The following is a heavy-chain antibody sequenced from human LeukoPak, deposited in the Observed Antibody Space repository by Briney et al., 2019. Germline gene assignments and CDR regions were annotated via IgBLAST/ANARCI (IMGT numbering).Heavy chain of an antibody. CDR2: IRYDGSNK. CDR1: GFTFSSYG. J-gene: IGHJ4*02. CDR3: ARVYYGDSSGLDY. V-gene: IGHV3-30*02. D-gene: IGHD4-17*01. Sequence: PGGSLRLSCAASGFTFSSYGMHWVRQAPGKGLEWVAFIRYDGSNKYYADSVKGRFTISRDNSKNTLYLQMNSLRAEDTAVYYCARVYYGDSSGLDYWGQGTLVTVSS.